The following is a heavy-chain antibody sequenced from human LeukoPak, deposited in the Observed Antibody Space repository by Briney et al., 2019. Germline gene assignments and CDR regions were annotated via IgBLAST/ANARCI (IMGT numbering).Heavy chain of an antibody. CDR2: IGSSSSYI. J-gene: IGHJ3*02. D-gene: IGHD3-10*01. CDR1: GFTFSSYS. V-gene: IGHV3-21*01. Sequence: GGSLRLSCAASGFTFSSYSMNWVRQAPGKGLEWVSSIGSSSSYIYYADSVKGRFTISRDNAKNSLYLQMNSLRAEDTAVYYCARDPYGSGSYLDAFDIWGRGTMVAVSS. CDR3: ARDPYGSGSYLDAFDI.